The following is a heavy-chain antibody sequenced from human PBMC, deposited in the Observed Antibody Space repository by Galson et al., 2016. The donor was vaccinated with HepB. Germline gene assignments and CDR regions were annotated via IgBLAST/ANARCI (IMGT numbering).Heavy chain of an antibody. CDR1: GYTFSNYG. V-gene: IGHV1-18*01. D-gene: IGHD5-12*01. CDR3: ARGVDANYNFYGFDV. J-gene: IGHJ6*02. CDR2: ISGNNGNT. Sequence: SVKVSCKASGYTFSNYGISWVRQGPGLGLEWMGWISGNNGNTNYAQKLQGGVTLTIDTSTSTAYLEVRSLRSDDTAVYYCARGVDANYNFYGFDVWGQGTTVTVSS.